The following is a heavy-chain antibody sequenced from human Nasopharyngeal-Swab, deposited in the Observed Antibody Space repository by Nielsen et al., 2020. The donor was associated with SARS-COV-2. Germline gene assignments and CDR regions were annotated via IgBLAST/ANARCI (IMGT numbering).Heavy chain of an antibody. V-gene: IGHV3-21*01. CDR2: ISSSSSYI. CDR3: ARQSYSSSWYSSLFDY. J-gene: IGHJ4*02. D-gene: IGHD6-13*01. Sequence: GESLKISCAASGFTFSSYSMNWVRQAPGKGLEWVSSISSSSSYIYYADSVKGRFTISRDNAKNSLYLQMNSLRAEDTAVYYCARQSYSSSWYSSLFDYWGQGTLVTVSS. CDR1: GFTFSSYS.